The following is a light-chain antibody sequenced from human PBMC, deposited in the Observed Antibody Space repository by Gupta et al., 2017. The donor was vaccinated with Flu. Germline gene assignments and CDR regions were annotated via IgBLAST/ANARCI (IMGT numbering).Light chain of an antibody. CDR2: DAS. J-gene: IGKJ3*01. V-gene: IGKV1-12*02. CDR3: QQSNKFPFT. CDR1: EGISTW. Sequence: DIQMTQSPSVVSASVGDRVTITCRASEGISTWLAWYQQMPGKAPKLLIYDASTLETGVPSRFSGSGAGTDFTLTINSLQPEDFATYYCQQSNKFPFTCGPGTKVDFK.